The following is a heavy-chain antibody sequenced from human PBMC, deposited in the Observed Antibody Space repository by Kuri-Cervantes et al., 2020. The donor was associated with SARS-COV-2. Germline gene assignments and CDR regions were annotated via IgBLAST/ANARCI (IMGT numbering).Heavy chain of an antibody. Sequence: GGSLRLACAASGFTLSDYAVDWVSQAPGKGLEWVAIISFDGRNTKYADSMKGRFTISRDNSKNVVYLQINSLRLEDTAVYYCARDPWRADISGMKRPFDHWGQGTLVTVSS. J-gene: IGHJ4*02. CDR3: ARDPWRADISGMKRPFDH. CDR2: ISFDGRNT. D-gene: IGHD6-19*01. CDR1: GFTLSDYA. V-gene: IGHV3-30*04.